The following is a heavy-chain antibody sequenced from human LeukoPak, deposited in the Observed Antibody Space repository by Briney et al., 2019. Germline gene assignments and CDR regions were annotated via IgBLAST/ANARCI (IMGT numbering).Heavy chain of an antibody. D-gene: IGHD6-13*01. Sequence: GGSLRLSCAASRFTFSSYAMSWVRQAPGKGLEWVSAIGGSGGRTYYADSVKGRFTISRDNSKNTLYLQMNSLRAEDTAVYYCAKTRSSSWYDAFDIWGQGTMVTVSS. CDR1: RFTFSSYA. CDR3: AKTRSSSWYDAFDI. CDR2: IGGSGGRT. V-gene: IGHV3-23*01. J-gene: IGHJ3*02.